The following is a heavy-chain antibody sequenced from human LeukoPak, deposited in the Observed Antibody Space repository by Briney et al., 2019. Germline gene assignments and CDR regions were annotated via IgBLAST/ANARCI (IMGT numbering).Heavy chain of an antibody. V-gene: IGHV1-2*06. D-gene: IGHD4-17*01. J-gene: IGHJ4*02. CDR3: ARLSGAYGDYTAIDY. CDR2: INPNSGGT. CDR1: GYTFTGYY. Sequence: ASVKVSCKASGYTFTGYYIHWVRQAPGQGLEWMGRINPNSGGTNYAQKFQGRVTMTRDTSISTAYMELSRLRSDDTAVYYCARLSGAYGDYTAIDYWGQGTLVTVSS.